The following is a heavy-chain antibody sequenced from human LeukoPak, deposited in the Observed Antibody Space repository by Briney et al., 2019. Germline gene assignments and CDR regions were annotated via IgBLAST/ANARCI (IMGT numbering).Heavy chain of an antibody. Sequence: ASVKVSCKASGYTFTGYYMHWVRQAPGQGLEWMGWINPNSGGTNYAQKFQGRVTMTRDTSISTAYMELSRLRSDDTAVYNCARASGRIAARPGDYWGQGTLVTVSS. V-gene: IGHV1-2*02. CDR2: INPNSGGT. CDR3: ARASGRIAARPGDY. CDR1: GYTFTGYY. J-gene: IGHJ4*02. D-gene: IGHD6-6*01.